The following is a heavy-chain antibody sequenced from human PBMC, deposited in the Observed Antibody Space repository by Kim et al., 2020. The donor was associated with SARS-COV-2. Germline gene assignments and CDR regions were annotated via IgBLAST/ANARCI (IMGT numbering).Heavy chain of an antibody. V-gene: IGHV7-4-1*02. J-gene: IGHJ3*02. CDR1: GYTFTSYA. D-gene: IGHD3-10*01. CDR3: ARDGIWFGEFVLAAFDI. Sequence: ASVKVSCKASGYTFTSYAMNWVRQAPGQGLEWMGWINTNTGNPTYAQGFPGRVVFSWDTSVSTAYLEISSLKSEDTAVYYCARDGIWFGEFVLAAFDIWG. CDR2: INTNTGNP.